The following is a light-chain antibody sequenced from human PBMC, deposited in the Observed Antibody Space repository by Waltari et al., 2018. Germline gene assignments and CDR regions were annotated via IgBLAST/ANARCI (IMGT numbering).Light chain of an antibody. CDR2: GAS. Sequence: EIVMTQSPSTLSVSPGERATLSCRARQSIRSNLAWYQQKPCQAPRLLIYGASTRATGIPARFSGSGSGTEFTLTISSLQSEDFVVYYCQHYNSWPPYTFGQGTKLEIK. CDR1: QSIRSN. V-gene: IGKV3-15*01. CDR3: QHYNSWPPYT. J-gene: IGKJ2*01.